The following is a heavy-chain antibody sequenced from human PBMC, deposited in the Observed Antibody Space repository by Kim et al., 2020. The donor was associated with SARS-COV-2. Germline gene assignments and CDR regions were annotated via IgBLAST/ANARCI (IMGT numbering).Heavy chain of an antibody. CDR2: INSGGSSA. J-gene: IGHJ6*02. V-gene: IGHV3-74*01. Sequence: GGSLRLSCAASGFTFSDYWMYWVRQPPGKGLVWVSRINSGGSSATYADSVRGRFTVSRDNAKNTLYLQMNSLRAEDTAVYYCTKAGQVGAYSDYGMDVWGQGNTVTVS. CDR3: TKAGQVGAYSDYGMDV. D-gene: IGHD1-26*01. CDR1: GFTFSDYW.